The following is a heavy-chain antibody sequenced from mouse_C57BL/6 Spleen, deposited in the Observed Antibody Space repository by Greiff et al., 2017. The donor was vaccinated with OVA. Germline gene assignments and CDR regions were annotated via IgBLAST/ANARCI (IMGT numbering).Heavy chain of an antibody. CDR2: IYPSDSET. J-gene: IGHJ3*01. CDR3: AREGTTVVDFAY. D-gene: IGHD1-1*01. Sequence: QVQLQQPGAELVRPGSSVKLSCKASGYTFTSYWMDWVKQRPGQGLEWIGNIYPSDSETHYNQKFKDKATLTVDKSSSTAYMQLSSLTSEDSAVYFCAREGTTVVDFAYWGQGTLVTVSA. V-gene: IGHV1-61*01. CDR1: GYTFTSYW.